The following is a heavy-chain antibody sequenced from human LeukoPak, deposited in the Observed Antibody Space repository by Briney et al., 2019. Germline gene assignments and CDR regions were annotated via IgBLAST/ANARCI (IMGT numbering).Heavy chain of an antibody. D-gene: IGHD3-22*01. CDR1: GGTFSSYA. CDR3: ASKPTNYYDSSGYLF. Sequence: ASVKVSCKASGGTFSSYAISWVRQAPGQGLEWMGGIIPIFGTANYAQKFQGRVTITADESTSTAYMELSGLRSEHTAVYYCASKPTNYYDSSGYLFWGQGTLVTVSS. CDR2: IIPIFGTA. V-gene: IGHV1-69*01. J-gene: IGHJ4*02.